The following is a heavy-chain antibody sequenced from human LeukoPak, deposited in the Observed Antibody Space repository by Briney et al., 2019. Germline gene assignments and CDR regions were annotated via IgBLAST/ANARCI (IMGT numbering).Heavy chain of an antibody. CDR1: GFTFSSYS. V-gene: IGHV3-48*02. CDR3: AREGPTYYYGSGGLDY. J-gene: IGHJ4*02. CDR2: ISSSSSTI. D-gene: IGHD3-10*01. Sequence: GGSLRLSCAAPGFTFSSYSMNWVRQAPGKGLEWVSYISSSSSTIYYADSVKGRFTISRDNAKNSLYLQMNSLRDEDTAVYYCAREGPTYYYGSGGLDYWGQGTLVTVSS.